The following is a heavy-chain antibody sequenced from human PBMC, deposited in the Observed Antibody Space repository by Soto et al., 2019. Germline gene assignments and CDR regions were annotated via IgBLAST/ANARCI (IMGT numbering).Heavy chain of an antibody. CDR2: IDPSDSYT. D-gene: IGHD6-19*01. CDR3: ATASVAVAGTHYYYGMDV. V-gene: IGHV5-10-1*01. J-gene: IGHJ6*02. Sequence: GESLKISCKGSGYSLTSYWISWVRPIPGKSLEWMGRIDPSDSYTNYSPSFQGHVTISADKSISTAYLQWSSLKASDTAMYYCATASVAVAGTHYYYGMDVWGQGTTVTVSS. CDR1: GYSLTSYW.